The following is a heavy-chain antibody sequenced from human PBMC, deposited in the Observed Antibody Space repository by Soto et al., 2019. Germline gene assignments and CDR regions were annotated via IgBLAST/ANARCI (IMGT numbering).Heavy chain of an antibody. J-gene: IGHJ4*02. CDR1: GFSINTGGVG. CDR2: LYWNDDE. Sequence: QITLRESGPTLVNPTQTLTLSCTLSGFSINTGGVGVGWIRQPPGKAPEWLALLYWNDDEWYSPSLRHRLSVTKDASENPVVLTMTHLDPTDTGTYYCAKRRAISNKLFFDHWGQGALVTVSS. D-gene: IGHD4-4*01. CDR3: AKRRAISNKLFFDH. V-gene: IGHV2-5*01.